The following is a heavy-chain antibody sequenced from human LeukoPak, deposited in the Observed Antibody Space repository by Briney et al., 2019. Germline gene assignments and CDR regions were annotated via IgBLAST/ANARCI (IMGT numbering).Heavy chain of an antibody. CDR2: IYYSGST. J-gene: IGHJ4*02. D-gene: IGHD5-18*01. CDR3: ARVPRGYSYGLLDY. CDR1: GGSISSGDYY. V-gene: IGHV4-30-4*08. Sequence: PSQTLSLTCTVSGGSISSGDYYWSRIRQPPGKGLEWIGYIYYSGSTYYNPPLKSRVTISVDTSKNQFSLKLSSVTAADTAVYYCARVPRGYSYGLLDYWGQGTLVTVSS.